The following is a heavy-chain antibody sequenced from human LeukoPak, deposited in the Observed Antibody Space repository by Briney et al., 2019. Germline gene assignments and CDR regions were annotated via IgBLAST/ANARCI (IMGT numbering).Heavy chain of an antibody. CDR3: ARDTIGIGLRLGEYTDY. CDR1: GGSISSGSYY. Sequence: SETLSLTCTVSGGSISSGSYYWGWIRQPPGKGLEWIGSIYYSGTAYYNPSLKSRVTISVGTTKKQFSLKLSSVTAADTAVYYCARDTIGIGLRLGEYTDYWGQGILVTVSS. V-gene: IGHV4-39*07. CDR2: IYYSGTA. J-gene: IGHJ4*02. D-gene: IGHD3-16*01.